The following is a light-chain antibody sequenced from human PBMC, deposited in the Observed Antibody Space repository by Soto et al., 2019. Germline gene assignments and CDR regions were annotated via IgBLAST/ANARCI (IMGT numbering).Light chain of an antibody. CDR2: GAS. CDR1: QSVSSSY. J-gene: IGKJ2*01. CDR3: QQYGSSPPYT. Sequence: EIVLTQSPGTLSLSPGERATLSCRASQSVSSSYLAWYQQKTGQAPRLLIYGASSRATGIPDRFSGSGSGTDFTLTISRLEPEDFPVYYCQQYGSSPPYTFGQGAKLEIK. V-gene: IGKV3-20*01.